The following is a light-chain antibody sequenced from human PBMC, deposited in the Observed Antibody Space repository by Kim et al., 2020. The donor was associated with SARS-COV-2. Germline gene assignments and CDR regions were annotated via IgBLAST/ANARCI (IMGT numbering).Light chain of an antibody. J-gene: IGKJ1*01. CDR1: QSVTSNY. Sequence: DIVLTQSPGTVSLSPGERATLSCRASQSVTSNYLAWYQHRPGQAPRLLISGASSRATGIPDRFSGSGSGTDFTLTITRLEPEDYAVYFCQQYVASPLTFGQGTKVDIK. V-gene: IGKV3-20*01. CDR2: GAS. CDR3: QQYVASPLT.